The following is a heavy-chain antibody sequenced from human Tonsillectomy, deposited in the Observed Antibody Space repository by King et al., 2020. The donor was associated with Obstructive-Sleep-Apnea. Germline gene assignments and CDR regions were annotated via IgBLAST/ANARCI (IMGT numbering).Heavy chain of an antibody. CDR1: GGSISSDGYY. CDR3: ARGSPYYFDY. CDR2: IYYSGST. D-gene: IGHD3-10*01. J-gene: IGHJ4*02. Sequence: QLQLQESGPGLVKPSQTLSLTCIVSGGSISSDGYYWSWIRQHPGKGLEWIAYIYYSGSTYYNPSLKSRVTISVDTSKNQLSLKLSSMTAADTAVYYCARGSPYYFDYWGQGTLVTVSS. V-gene: IGHV4-31*03.